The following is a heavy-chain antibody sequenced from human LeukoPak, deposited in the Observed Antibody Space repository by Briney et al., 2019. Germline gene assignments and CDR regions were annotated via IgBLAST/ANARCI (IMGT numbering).Heavy chain of an antibody. V-gene: IGHV3-7*01. J-gene: IGHJ4*02. CDR2: IKEDGGEE. Sequence: GGSLRLSCAASGFTFSNYWMNWIRQAPGKGLEWVANIKEDGGEEYYVDSVKGRFTISRDNAKNSLYLQMNSLRAEDTAVYYCARDNGDYWGQGTLVTASS. CDR1: GFTFSNYW. CDR3: ARDNGDY.